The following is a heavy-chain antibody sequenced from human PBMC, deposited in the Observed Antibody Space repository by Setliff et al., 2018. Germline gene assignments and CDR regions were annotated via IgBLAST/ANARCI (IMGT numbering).Heavy chain of an antibody. CDR2: INHSGST. J-gene: IGHJ4*02. Sequence: SETLSLTCAVYGGSFSGYYWSWIRQPPGKGLEWIGEINHSGSTNYNPSLKSRVTITVDTSKIQFSLKLSSVTAADTAVYDCARGRAGHSGHWGQGTRVTVSS. CDR3: ARGRAGHSGH. V-gene: IGHV4-34*01. D-gene: IGHD6-19*01. CDR1: GGSFSGYY.